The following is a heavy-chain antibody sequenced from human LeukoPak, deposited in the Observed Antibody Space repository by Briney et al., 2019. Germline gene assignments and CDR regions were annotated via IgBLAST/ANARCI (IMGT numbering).Heavy chain of an antibody. CDR3: ARDGGDGYIPFDY. V-gene: IGHV1-2*02. J-gene: IGHJ4*02. CDR2: INPNSGST. D-gene: IGHD5-24*01. Sequence: ASVKVTFQASGYTFTGYYMHWVRQPPGQGLEWMGWINPNSGSTNYAKKFRGRVTMTRETPISTAYMKLSRLRSDDTAVYYCARDGGDGYIPFDYWGQGTLVTVSS. CDR1: GYTFTGYY.